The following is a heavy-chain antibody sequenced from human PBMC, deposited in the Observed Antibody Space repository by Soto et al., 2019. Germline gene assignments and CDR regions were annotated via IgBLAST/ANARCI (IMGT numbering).Heavy chain of an antibody. D-gene: IGHD4-4*01. CDR3: ARHTRSYSKPTAGFDY. CDR2: IYHSGST. V-gene: IGHV4-38-2*01. CDR1: GYSISSGYY. J-gene: IGHJ4*02. Sequence: SETLSLTCAISGYSISSGYYWGWIRQPPGKGLEWIGSIYHSGSTYYNPSLKSRVTISVDTSKNQFSLKLSSVTAADTAVYYCARHTRSYSKPTAGFDYWGQGTLVTVSS.